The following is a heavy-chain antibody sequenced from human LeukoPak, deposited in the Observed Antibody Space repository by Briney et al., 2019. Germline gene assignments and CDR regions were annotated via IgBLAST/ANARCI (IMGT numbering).Heavy chain of an antibody. CDR3: ARDFGGSYTGGGWFDP. V-gene: IGHV1-18*01. D-gene: IGHD1-26*01. Sequence: ASVKVSWKASGYSFSSNSISWMRQAAGQGLEWMGWISAYNGNTKYAQKLQGRVTMTTDTSTNTAYMELRSLRSDETAVYYCARDFGGSYTGGGWFDPWGQGTLVTVSS. CDR2: ISAYNGNT. CDR1: GYSFSSNS. J-gene: IGHJ5*02.